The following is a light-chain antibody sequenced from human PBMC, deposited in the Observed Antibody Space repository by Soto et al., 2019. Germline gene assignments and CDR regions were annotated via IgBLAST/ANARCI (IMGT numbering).Light chain of an antibody. V-gene: IGLV1-36*01. J-gene: IGLJ1*01. CDR2: YDD. Sequence: QSVLTQPPSVSEAPRQRVTISCFGSSSNIGNNAVNWYQQLPGKAPKLLIYYDDLLPSGVSDRFSGSKSGTSASLAISGLQSEDEADYYRAAWDDSLNGPVFGTGTKLTVL. CDR3: AAWDDSLNGPV. CDR1: SSNIGNNA.